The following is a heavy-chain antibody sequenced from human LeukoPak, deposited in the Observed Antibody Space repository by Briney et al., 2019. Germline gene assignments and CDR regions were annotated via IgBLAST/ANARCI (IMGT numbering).Heavy chain of an antibody. V-gene: IGHV1-8*03. CDR2: MNPNSGNT. D-gene: IGHD2-15*01. CDR1: GYTFTSYD. J-gene: IGHJ4*02. CDR3: ARDQSNIVAAAPPFDF. Sequence: GASVKVSCKASGYTFTSYDINWVRQATGQGLEWMGWMNPNSGNTGYAQKFQGRVTITRNTSISTAYMELSSLRSEDTAVYYCARDQSNIVAAAPPFDFWGQGTLVTVSS.